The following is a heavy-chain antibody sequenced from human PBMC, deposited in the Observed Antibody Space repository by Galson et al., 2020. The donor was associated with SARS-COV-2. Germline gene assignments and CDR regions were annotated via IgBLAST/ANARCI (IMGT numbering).Heavy chain of an antibody. CDR2: IYPGDSDT. J-gene: IGHJ3*02. D-gene: IGHD3-3*01. V-gene: IGHV5-51*01. CDR1: YW. Sequence: YWIGWVRQMPGKGLEWMGIIYPGDSDTRYSPSFQGQVTISADKSISTAYLQWSSLKASDTAMYYCARLKLGFWSRAFDIWGQGTMVTVSS. CDR3: ARLKLGFWSRAFDI.